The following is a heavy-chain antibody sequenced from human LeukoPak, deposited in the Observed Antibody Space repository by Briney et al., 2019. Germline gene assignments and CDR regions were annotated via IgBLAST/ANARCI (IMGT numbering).Heavy chain of an antibody. Sequence: PGGSLRLSCAASGFTVSNNYMSWVRQAPGKGLEWVSVIYSGGSTYYADSVKGRFTISRDNSKNTLYLQMNSLRAEDTAVYYCARMLISSGYYVDSWGQGTLVTVSS. CDR1: GFTVSNNY. CDR2: IYSGGST. V-gene: IGHV3-53*01. CDR3: ARMLISSGYYVDS. D-gene: IGHD3-22*01. J-gene: IGHJ4*02.